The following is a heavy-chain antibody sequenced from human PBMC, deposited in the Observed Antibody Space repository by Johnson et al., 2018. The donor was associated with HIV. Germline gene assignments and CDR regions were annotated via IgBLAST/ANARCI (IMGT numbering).Heavy chain of an antibody. D-gene: IGHD6-19*01. CDR2: IKQDGSAK. J-gene: IGHJ3*02. Sequence: VQLVESGGGLVQPGGSLRLSCAASGFTFSRDWMSWVRQAPGKGLEWVANIKQDGSAKYYEDSVKGRFTISRDNAKNSLYLQMNSLRAEDTAVYYCARDGEDSSGWDNFGAFDIWGQGTMVTVSS. V-gene: IGHV3-7*01. CDR1: GFTFSRDW. CDR3: ARDGEDSSGWDNFGAFDI.